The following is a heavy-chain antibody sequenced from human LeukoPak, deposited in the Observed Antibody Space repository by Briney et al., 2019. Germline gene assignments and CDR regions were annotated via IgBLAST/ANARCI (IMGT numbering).Heavy chain of an antibody. CDR2: INHSGST. D-gene: IGHD2-15*01. CDR3: ARVRRYCSGGSCLYFDY. V-gene: IGHV4-34*01. CDR1: GGSFSGYY. Sequence: PSGTLSLTCAVYGGSFSGYYWSWIRQPPGKGLEWIGEINHSGSTNYNPSLKSRVTISVDTSKNQFSLKLSSVTAADTAVYYCARVRRYCSGGSCLYFDYWGQGTLVTVSS. J-gene: IGHJ4*02.